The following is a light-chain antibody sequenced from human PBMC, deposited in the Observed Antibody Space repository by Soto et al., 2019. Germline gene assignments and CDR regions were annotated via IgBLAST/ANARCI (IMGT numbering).Light chain of an antibody. Sequence: DIQMTQSPSSLSASVGDGVTITCRASQAIGNYVAWYQHKPGKAPKLLIYDVSLLQSGVQSRFRGSGSGTEFNLTITSLQPDDVATYYCLKYTSAPGSFGPGTIV. CDR3: LKYTSAPGS. J-gene: IGKJ3*01. V-gene: IGKV1-27*01. CDR1: QAIGNY. CDR2: DVS.